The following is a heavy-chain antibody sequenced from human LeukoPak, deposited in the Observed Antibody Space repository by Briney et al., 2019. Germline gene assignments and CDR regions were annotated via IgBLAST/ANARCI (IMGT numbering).Heavy chain of an antibody. Sequence: GGSLRLSCAASALTFSTYAMSCVRQAPGMGLEWVSGISGSGAGTYYADSVRGRFTISRDNSKNTLYLQMNSLRDEDTAVYYCARGPNAGYNSWFDYWGQGTLVTVSS. CDR3: ARGPNAGYNSWFDY. V-gene: IGHV3-23*01. J-gene: IGHJ4*02. D-gene: IGHD5-24*01. CDR2: ISGSGAGT. CDR1: ALTFSTYA.